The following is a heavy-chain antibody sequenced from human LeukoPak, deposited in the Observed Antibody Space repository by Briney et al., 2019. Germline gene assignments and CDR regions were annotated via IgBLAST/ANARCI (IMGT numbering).Heavy chain of an antibody. J-gene: IGHJ4*02. CDR3: ARGGGEFNN. Sequence: SETLSLTCTVSGYSISSGYYWGWIRQPPGKGLEWIGSIYHSGSTYYNPSLKSRFTISEDTSKNQFSLTLTSVTAADTAVYYCARGGGEFNNWGQGTRVTVSS. D-gene: IGHD2-15*01. CDR1: GYSISSGYY. V-gene: IGHV4-38-2*02. CDR2: IYHSGST.